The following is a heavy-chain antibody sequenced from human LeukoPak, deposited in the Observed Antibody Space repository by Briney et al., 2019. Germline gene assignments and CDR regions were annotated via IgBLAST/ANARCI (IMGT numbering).Heavy chain of an antibody. D-gene: IGHD2-2*02. CDR1: RFTFNNYA. CDR3: VKGCSYTGCYTSDY. Sequence: GGSLRLSCAASRFTFNNYAMTWVRQAPGKGLEWVSTISGSGDSTHYADSVKGRFTISRDNSKNMLYLQMNSLRDEDTAIYYCVKGCSYTGCYTSDYWGQGTLVTVSS. J-gene: IGHJ4*02. CDR2: ISGSGDST. V-gene: IGHV3-23*01.